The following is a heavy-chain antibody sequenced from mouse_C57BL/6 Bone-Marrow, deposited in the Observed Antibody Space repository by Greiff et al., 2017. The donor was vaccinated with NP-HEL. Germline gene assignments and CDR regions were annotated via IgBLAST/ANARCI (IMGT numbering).Heavy chain of an antibody. CDR1: GFTFSSYA. J-gene: IGHJ3*01. D-gene: IGHD3-2*02. V-gene: IGHV5-4*01. CDR3: ARKSSGYAY. Sequence: EVQLVESGGGLVKPGGSLKLSCAASGFTFSSYAMSWVRQTPEKRLEWVATISDGGSYTYYPDNVKGRFTISRDNAKNNLYLQMRHLKSEDTAMYYCARKSSGYAYWGQGTLVTVSA. CDR2: ISDGGSYT.